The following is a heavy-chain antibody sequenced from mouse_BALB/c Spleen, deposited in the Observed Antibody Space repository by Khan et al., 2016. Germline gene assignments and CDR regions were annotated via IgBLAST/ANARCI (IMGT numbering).Heavy chain of an antibody. J-gene: IGHJ1*01. CDR2: ISDGGAYT. D-gene: IGHD2-3*01. CDR3: ARTDGDYGYFDF. V-gene: IGHV5-4*02. Sequence: EVELVESGGGLVKPGGSLKLSCAASGFTFSDYYMYWVRQTPEKRLEWVATISDGGAYTYYPDSVKGRFTLSRENAKNNLCLQISKLNSETTAMYYCARTDGDYGYFDFWGAATTVTVSS. CDR1: GFTFSDYY.